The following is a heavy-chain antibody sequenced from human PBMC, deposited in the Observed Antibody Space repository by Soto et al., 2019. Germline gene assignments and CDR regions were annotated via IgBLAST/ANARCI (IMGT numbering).Heavy chain of an antibody. D-gene: IGHD3-22*01. Sequence: QVQLVQSGAEVKKPGASVKVSCKASGYTFTSYDINWVRQATGQGLEWMGWMNPNSGNTGYAQKLQGRVTMTRNTSISTAYMELSSLRSEDTAVYYCAGGRGIVVVNRFDPWGQGTLVTVSS. CDR2: MNPNSGNT. CDR3: AGGRGIVVVNRFDP. CDR1: GYTFTSYD. V-gene: IGHV1-8*01. J-gene: IGHJ5*02.